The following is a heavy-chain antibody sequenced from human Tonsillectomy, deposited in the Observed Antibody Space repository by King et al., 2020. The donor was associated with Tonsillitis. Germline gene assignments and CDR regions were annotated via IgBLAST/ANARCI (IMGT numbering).Heavy chain of an antibody. J-gene: IGHJ4*02. CDR1: GFTFSSYG. Sequence: VQLVESGGGVVQPGRSLRLSCAASGFTFSSYGMHWVRQAPGKGLEWVAVISYDGSNKYYADSVKGRFTISRDNSKNTLYLQMNSLRAEDTAVYYCAKERNDFWSGYYYVDYWGQGTLVTVSS. CDR3: AKERNDFWSGYYYVDY. CDR2: ISYDGSNK. V-gene: IGHV3-30*18. D-gene: IGHD3-3*01.